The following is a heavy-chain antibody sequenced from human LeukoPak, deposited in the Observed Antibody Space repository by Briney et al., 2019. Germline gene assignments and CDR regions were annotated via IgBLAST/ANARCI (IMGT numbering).Heavy chain of an antibody. D-gene: IGHD3-22*01. CDR2: TSGSGSYT. CDR1: GFTFSNFY. V-gene: IGHV3-23*01. CDR3: AKGGSGYYVFDY. J-gene: IGHJ4*02. Sequence: GGSLRLSCVASGFTFSNFYMGWVRQAPWKGLEWVSGTSGSGSYTYQPDSVKGRFTISRENSKNTLYQQMNSLRAEDTAVYYCAKGGSGYYVFDYWGQGTLVTVSS.